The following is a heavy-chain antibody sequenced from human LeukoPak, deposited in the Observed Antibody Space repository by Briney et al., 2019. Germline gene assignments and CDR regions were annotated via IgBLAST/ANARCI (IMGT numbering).Heavy chain of an antibody. D-gene: IGHD3-22*01. J-gene: IGHJ4*02. CDR3: AKDHSEGLIVVVINLPDY. CDR2: IWYDGSNK. V-gene: IGHV3-33*06. CDR1: GFTFSSYG. Sequence: SGGSLRLSCAASGFTFSSYGMHWVRQAPGKGLEWVAVIWYDGSNKYYADSVKGRFTISRDNSKNTLYLQMNSLRAEDTAVYYCAKDHSEGLIVVVINLPDYWGQGTLVTVSS.